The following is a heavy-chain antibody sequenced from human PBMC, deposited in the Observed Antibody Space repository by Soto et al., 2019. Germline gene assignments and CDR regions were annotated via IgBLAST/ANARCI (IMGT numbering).Heavy chain of an antibody. CDR1: GGSISRGAYF. Sequence: QVHLQESGPGQVRPSQTLSLSCSVSGGSISRGAYFWTWIRQFPGKGLEWIAYISYTGATYYNPSLKSRVTILADTSKNQFSLKLNSVTSADTAVYYCARGGPVSVSPAWQLLGYFDYWGQGTLATVSS. J-gene: IGHJ4*02. D-gene: IGHD2-15*01. V-gene: IGHV4-31*03. CDR2: ISYTGAT. CDR3: ARGGPVSVSPAWQLLGYFDY.